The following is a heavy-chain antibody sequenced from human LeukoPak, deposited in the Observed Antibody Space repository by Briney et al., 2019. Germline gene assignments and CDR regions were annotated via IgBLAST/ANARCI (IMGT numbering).Heavy chain of an antibody. CDR1: GFSLSTSGVG. V-gene: IGHV2-5*01. Sequence: SGPTLVNPTQTLTLTCTFSGFSLSTSGVGVGWIRQPPGKALEWHALIYWNDDKRYSPSLKSRLTITKDTSKNQVVLTMTNMDPVDTATYYCAHRPIGPFLISARPYDAFDIWGQGTMVTVSS. J-gene: IGHJ3*02. D-gene: IGHD6-6*01. CDR3: AHRPIGPFLISARPYDAFDI. CDR2: IYWNDDK.